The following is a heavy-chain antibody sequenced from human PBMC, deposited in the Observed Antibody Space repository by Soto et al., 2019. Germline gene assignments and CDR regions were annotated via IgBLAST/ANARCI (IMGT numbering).Heavy chain of an antibody. D-gene: IGHD1-26*01. CDR1: VFTISTYH. CDR2: ISTDLRAL. Sequence: PGGSPRLSCAASVFTISTYHLNWGRQAPGKGLEWVSYISTDLRALYYADSVRGRFTISRDNAKNSLYLQMTSLRDEDTGVYYCTRDGRRGYDMDVWGQGTTVTVSS. V-gene: IGHV3-48*02. J-gene: IGHJ6*02. CDR3: TRDGRRGYDMDV.